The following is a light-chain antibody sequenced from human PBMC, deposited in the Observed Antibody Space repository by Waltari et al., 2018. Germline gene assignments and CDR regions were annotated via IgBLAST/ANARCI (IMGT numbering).Light chain of an antibody. CDR1: NLGAKY. V-gene: IGLV3-1*01. J-gene: IGLJ2*01. CDR2: QDT. CDR3: QAWDSSYARV. Sequence: SYELTQPTPVSVAPGQTASITCSGDNLGAKYACWYQQKPGQSPVLVIHQDTKRPSGIPERFSGSNSGNTATLTISGTQAIDEADYYCQAWDSSYARVFGGGTKLTVL.